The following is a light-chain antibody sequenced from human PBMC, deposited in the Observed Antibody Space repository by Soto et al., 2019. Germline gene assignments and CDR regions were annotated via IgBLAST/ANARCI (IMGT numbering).Light chain of an antibody. J-gene: IGKJ4*01. CDR2: DAS. Sequence: DIQMTQSPSSLSASVEDRVAITCQASQDIRKNINWYQQKPGKAPKLLIYDASNLGTGVPSRFSGSGSGTDFTLTLSSLQPEDIATYYCQQFHSHPLTFGGGTRVEIK. CDR3: QQFHSHPLT. V-gene: IGKV1-33*01. CDR1: QDIRKN.